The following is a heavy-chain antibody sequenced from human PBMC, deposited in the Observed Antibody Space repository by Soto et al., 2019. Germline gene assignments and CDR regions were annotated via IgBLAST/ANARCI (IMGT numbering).Heavy chain of an antibody. Sequence: GGSLRLSCAASGFTFSSYSMNWVRQAPGKGLEWVSSISSSSSYIYYADSVKGRFTISRDNAKNSLYLQMNSLRAEDTAVYYCARGDYDYVWGSYRYKDYWGQGTLVTVSS. V-gene: IGHV3-21*01. CDR2: ISSSSSYI. CDR1: GFTFSSYS. CDR3: ARGDYDYVWGSYRYKDY. D-gene: IGHD3-16*02. J-gene: IGHJ4*02.